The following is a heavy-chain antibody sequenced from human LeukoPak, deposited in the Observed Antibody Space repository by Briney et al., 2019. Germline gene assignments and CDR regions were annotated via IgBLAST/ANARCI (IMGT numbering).Heavy chain of an antibody. CDR3: AREAASDAFDI. CDR2: IIPIFGTA. CDR1: GGTFISYA. Sequence: ASVKVSCKASGGTFISYAISWVRQAPGQGLEWMGGIIPIFGTANYAQKFQGRVTITADESTSTAYMELSSLRSEDTAVYYCAREAASDAFDIWGQGTMVTVSS. D-gene: IGHD6-25*01. V-gene: IGHV1-69*01. J-gene: IGHJ3*02.